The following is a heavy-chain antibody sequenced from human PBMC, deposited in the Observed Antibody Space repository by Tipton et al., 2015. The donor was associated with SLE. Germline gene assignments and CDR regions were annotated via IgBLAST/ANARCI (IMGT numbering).Heavy chain of an antibody. CDR2: INQGGSEK. J-gene: IGHJ4*02. D-gene: IGHD1-26*01. Sequence: SGVTFSSNWMSWVRQAPGKGLEWVANINQGGSEKRYVDSVKGRFTVSRDNAQNSLYLQMDSLRAEDTAVYYCAVYRGSTAPFDYWGQGTLVTVSS. CDR3: AVYRGSTAPFDY. V-gene: IGHV3-7*03. CDR1: GVTFSSNW.